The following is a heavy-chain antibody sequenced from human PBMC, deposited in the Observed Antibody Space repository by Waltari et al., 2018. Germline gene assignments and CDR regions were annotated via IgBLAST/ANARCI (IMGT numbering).Heavy chain of an antibody. D-gene: IGHD3-22*01. CDR3: ARDQWFAFDI. Sequence: EVQLVASGGGWVQRGGSLSLSCAASAFTLSRYWMSWVRQAPGKGPELVANIMTDGSEEYYVDSVRGRFTISRDNSKNSLYLQMNSLRPEDTAVYYCARDQWFAFDIWGHGTMVTVSS. J-gene: IGHJ3*02. CDR1: AFTLSRYW. CDR2: IMTDGSEE. V-gene: IGHV3-7*01.